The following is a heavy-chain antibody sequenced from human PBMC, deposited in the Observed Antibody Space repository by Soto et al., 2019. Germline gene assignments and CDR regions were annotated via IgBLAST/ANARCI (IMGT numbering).Heavy chain of an antibody. CDR1: GYSFTSYW. Sequence: PGESLKISCKGSGYSFTSYWIGWVRQMPGKGLEWMGIIYPGDSDTRYSPSFQGQVTISADKSISTAYLQWSSLKASDTAMYYCARRLYSYGSPQAHFDYWGQGTLVTVSS. V-gene: IGHV5-51*01. CDR3: ARRLYSYGSPQAHFDY. CDR2: IYPGDSDT. D-gene: IGHD5-18*01. J-gene: IGHJ4*02.